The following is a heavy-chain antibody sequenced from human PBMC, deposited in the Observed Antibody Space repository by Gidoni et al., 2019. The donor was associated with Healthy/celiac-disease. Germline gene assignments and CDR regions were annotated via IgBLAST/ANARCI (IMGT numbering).Heavy chain of an antibody. CDR2: INHSGST. V-gene: IGHV4-34*01. D-gene: IGHD2-21*01. J-gene: IGHJ5*02. CDR1: GGSFSGYY. Sequence: QVQLQQWGAGLLKPSETLSLTCADYGGSFSGYYWSWIRQPPGKGLEWIGEINHSGSTNYNPSLKSRVTISVDTSKNQFSLKLSSVTAADTAVYYCASYCGGDRTYNWFDPWGQGTLVTVSS. CDR3: ASYCGGDRTYNWFDP.